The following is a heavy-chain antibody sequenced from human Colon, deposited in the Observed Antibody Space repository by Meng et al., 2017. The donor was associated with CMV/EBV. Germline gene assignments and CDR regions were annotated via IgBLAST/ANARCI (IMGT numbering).Heavy chain of an antibody. CDR3: AQDLGYNAYAY. J-gene: IGHJ4*02. CDR2: IHSGEDT. D-gene: IGHD5-12*01. CDR1: GFTFSRHA. Sequence: LSCAASGFTFSRHAMTWVRQAPGKGLEWVSSIHSGEDTYYADSVKGRFIVSRDNSKNTLYLQMNSLGAEDTALYYCAQDLGYNAYAYWGQGTLVTVSS. V-gene: IGHV3-23*03.